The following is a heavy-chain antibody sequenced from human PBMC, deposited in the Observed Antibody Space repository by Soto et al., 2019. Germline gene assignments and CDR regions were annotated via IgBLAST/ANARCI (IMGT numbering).Heavy chain of an antibody. CDR1: GYTFTNYW. D-gene: IGHD1-26*01. J-gene: IGHJ6*02. V-gene: IGHV5-51*01. Sequence: PGESLKISCKGSGYTFTNYWIAWVRQMPGRGLEWMGIISLGDSDTRYSPSFQGQVTISADKSIRTAYLQWSSLKASDTAVYYCAREGASGFGMDVWGQGTTVTVSS. CDR3: AREGASGFGMDV. CDR2: ISLGDSDT.